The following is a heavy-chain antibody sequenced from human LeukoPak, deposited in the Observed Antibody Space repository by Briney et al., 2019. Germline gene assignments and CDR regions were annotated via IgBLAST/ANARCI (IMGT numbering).Heavy chain of an antibody. Sequence: GGSLRLSCAASGFTFSSYSMNWVRQAPGKGLEWVSSISSSSSYIYYADSVKGRFTISRDNAKNSLYLQMNSLRAEDTAAYYCARDSYYDFWSGFNYYYYGMDVWGQGTTVTVSS. CDR3: ARDSYYDFWSGFNYYYYGMDV. V-gene: IGHV3-21*01. J-gene: IGHJ6*02. CDR1: GFTFSSYS. CDR2: ISSSSSYI. D-gene: IGHD3-3*01.